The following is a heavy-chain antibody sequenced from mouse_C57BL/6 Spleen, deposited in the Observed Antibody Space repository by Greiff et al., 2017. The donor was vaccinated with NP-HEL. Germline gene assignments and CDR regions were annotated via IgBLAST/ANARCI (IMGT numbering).Heavy chain of an antibody. CDR2: ISSGGSYT. Sequence: EVQLVESGGDLVKPGGSLKLSCAASGFTFSSYGMSWVRQTPDKRLAWVATISSGGSYTYYPDSVQGRFTISRDNAKNTLYLQMSSLKSEDTAMYYCARQRNYYSNFYYFDYWGQGTTLTVSS. CDR3: ARQRNYYSNFYYFDY. J-gene: IGHJ2*01. D-gene: IGHD2-5*01. CDR1: GFTFSSYG. V-gene: IGHV5-6*01.